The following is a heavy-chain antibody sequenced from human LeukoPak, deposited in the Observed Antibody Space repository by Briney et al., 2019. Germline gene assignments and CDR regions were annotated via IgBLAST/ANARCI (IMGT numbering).Heavy chain of an antibody. Sequence: SETLSLTCAVYGGSFSGYYWSWIRQPPGKGLEWIGEINHSGSTNYNPSLKSRVTISVDTSKNQFSLKLSSVTAADTAVYYCAIGYGSGGSCFVYWGQGTLVTVSS. CDR3: AIGYGSGGSCFVY. CDR2: INHSGST. D-gene: IGHD2-15*01. CDR1: GGSFSGYY. V-gene: IGHV4-34*01. J-gene: IGHJ4*02.